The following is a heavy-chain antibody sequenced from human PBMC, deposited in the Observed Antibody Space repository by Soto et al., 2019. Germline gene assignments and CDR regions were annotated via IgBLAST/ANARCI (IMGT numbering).Heavy chain of an antibody. CDR1: GYTLTELS. J-gene: IGHJ4*02. CDR3: ATEGYCSGGSCPASDY. CDR2: FDPEDGET. D-gene: IGHD2-15*01. V-gene: IGHV1-24*01. Sequence: ASVKVSCKVSGYTLTELSMHWVRQAPGKGLEWMGGFDPEDGETIYAQKFQGRVTMTEDTSTDTAYMELSSLRSEDTAVYYCATEGYCSGGSCPASDYSGPRTLVTVSS.